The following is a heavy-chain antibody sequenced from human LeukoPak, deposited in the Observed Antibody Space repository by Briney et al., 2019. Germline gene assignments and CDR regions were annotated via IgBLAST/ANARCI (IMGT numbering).Heavy chain of an antibody. J-gene: IGHJ5*02. D-gene: IGHD3-16*02. CDR1: GYTFTSYG. CDR3: ERVISSGNWFDP. CDR2: ISAYNGNT. V-gene: IGHV1-18*01. Sequence: ASVKVSCKASGYTFTSYGISWVRQAPGQGLEWMGWISAYNGNTNYAQKLQGRVTMTTDTSTSTAYMELRSLRSDDTAVYYCERVISSGNWFDPWGQGTLVTVSS.